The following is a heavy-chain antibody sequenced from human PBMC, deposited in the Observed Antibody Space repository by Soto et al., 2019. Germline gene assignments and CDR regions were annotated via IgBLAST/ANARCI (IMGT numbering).Heavy chain of an antibody. CDR3: ARATSVRYFDWLSEHWLAP. CDR2: MNPNSGNT. Sequence: GASVKVSCKASGYTFTSYDINWVRQATGQGLEWMGWMNPNSGNTGYAQKFQGRVTMTRNTSISTAYMELSSLRSEDTAVYYCARATSVRYFDWLSEHWLAPWGQGTLVTVSS. V-gene: IGHV1-8*01. J-gene: IGHJ5*02. CDR1: GYTFTSYD. D-gene: IGHD3-9*01.